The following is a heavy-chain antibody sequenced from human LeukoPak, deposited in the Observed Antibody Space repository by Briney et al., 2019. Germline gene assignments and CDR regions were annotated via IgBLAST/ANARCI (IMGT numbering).Heavy chain of an antibody. D-gene: IGHD6-19*01. Sequence: GGSLRLSCAASGFTFSSYWVNWVRQAPGKGLEWVANIKQDGSEKDYVDSVKGRFTISRDNAKNSLYLQMSSLRAEDTAVYYCARVSSLAVAGFFDYWGQGILVTVSS. CDR2: IKQDGSEK. CDR3: ARVSSLAVAGFFDY. CDR1: GFTFSSYW. V-gene: IGHV3-7*01. J-gene: IGHJ4*02.